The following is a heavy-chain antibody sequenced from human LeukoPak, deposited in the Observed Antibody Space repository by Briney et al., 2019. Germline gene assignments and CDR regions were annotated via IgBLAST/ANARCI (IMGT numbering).Heavy chain of an antibody. CDR1: GFTFSSYA. V-gene: IGHV3-23*01. CDR3: AKGRTTVVVTAIPN. D-gene: IGHD2-21*02. CDR2: ISGSGGNT. J-gene: IGHJ4*02. Sequence: PGGSLRLSCAASGFTFSSYAMSWVRQAPGKGLEWVSGISGSGGNTYNADSVKGRFTISRDNSKNTLYLQMNSLRAEDTAAYYCAKGRTTVVVTAIPNWGQGTLVTVSS.